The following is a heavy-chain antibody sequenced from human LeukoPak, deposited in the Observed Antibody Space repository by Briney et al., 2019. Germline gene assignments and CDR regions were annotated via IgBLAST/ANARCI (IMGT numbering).Heavy chain of an antibody. J-gene: IGHJ1*01. CDR1: GFTFSSYA. D-gene: IGHD4-23*01. CDR3: ATDGGNSVYFQH. CDR2: ITSSGGST. Sequence: PGGSLRLSCAASGFTFSSYAMSWVRQAPGKGLEWVSSITSSGGSTYYAGSVKGQFTISRDNSKNTLYLQMNSLRAEDTAVYYCATDGGNSVYFQHWGQSTLVTVSS. V-gene: IGHV3-23*01.